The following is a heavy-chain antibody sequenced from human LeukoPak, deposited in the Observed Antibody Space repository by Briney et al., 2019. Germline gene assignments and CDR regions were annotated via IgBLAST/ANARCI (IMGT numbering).Heavy chain of an antibody. CDR1: GYTFTSYY. J-gene: IGHJ6*02. Sequence: ASVKVSCKASGYTFTSYYMHWVRQAPGQGLERMGIINPSGGSTSYAQKFQGRVTMTRDTSTSTVYMELSSLRSEDTAVYYCARDVSSGDLYYGMDVWGQGTTVTVSS. CDR3: ARDVSSGDLYYGMDV. D-gene: IGHD1-26*01. V-gene: IGHV1-46*01. CDR2: INPSGGST.